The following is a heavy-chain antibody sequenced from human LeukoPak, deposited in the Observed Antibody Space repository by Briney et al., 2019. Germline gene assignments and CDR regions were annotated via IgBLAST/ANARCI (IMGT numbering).Heavy chain of an antibody. CDR3: AREHSSSWDYYFDY. V-gene: IGHV1-69*13. D-gene: IGHD6-13*01. J-gene: IGHJ4*02. CDR1: GGTYSSYG. Sequence: ASVKVSRKASGGTYSSYGISWVRQAPGQGLEWMGGIIPIFGTANYAQRFQGRVTITADESTSTAYMELSSLRSEDTAVYYCAREHSSSWDYYFDYWGQGAPVTVSS. CDR2: IIPIFGTA.